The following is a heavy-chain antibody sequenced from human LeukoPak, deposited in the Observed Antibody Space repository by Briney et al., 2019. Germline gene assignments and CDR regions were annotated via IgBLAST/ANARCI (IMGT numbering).Heavy chain of an antibody. V-gene: IGHV3-30*03. D-gene: IGHD6-19*01. Sequence: VGSLRLSCACFGFNLNEYGLHSVRPAPGKGLEWENEIYHEGSKPHSGDSVQGRFNISSDNSQNPLFLEMNRRRPEDAVMYAKDAGQWQNWNWFAPGGQGSLVIVSS. J-gene: IGHJ5*02. CDR1: GFNLNEYG. CDR3: DAGQWQNWNWFAP. CDR2: IYHEGSKP.